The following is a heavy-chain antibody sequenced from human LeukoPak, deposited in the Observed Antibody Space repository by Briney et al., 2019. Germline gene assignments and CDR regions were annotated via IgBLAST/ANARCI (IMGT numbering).Heavy chain of an antibody. Sequence: SSETLSLTCTVSGGSISSSSYYWGWIRQPPGKGLEWIGSIYYSGSTYYNPSLKSRVTISVDTSKNQFSLKLSSVTAADTAVYYCARSPTRSSRGWYFDLWGRGTLVTVSS. V-gene: IGHV4-39*01. CDR2: IYYSGST. CDR3: ARSPTRSSRGWYFDL. D-gene: IGHD2-2*01. J-gene: IGHJ2*01. CDR1: GGSISSSSYY.